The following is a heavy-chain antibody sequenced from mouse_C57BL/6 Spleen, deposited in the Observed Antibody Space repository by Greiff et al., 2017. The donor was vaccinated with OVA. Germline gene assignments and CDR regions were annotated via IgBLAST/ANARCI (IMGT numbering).Heavy chain of an antibody. CDR3: ANDYDFDY. CDR2: INPNNGGT. V-gene: IGHV1-26*01. Sequence: EVQLQQSGPELVKPGASVKISCKASGYTFTDYYMNWVKQSHGKSLEWIGDINPNNGGTSYNQKFKGKAILTVDKSSSTAYMELRSLTSEDSAVYYCANDYDFDYWGQGTTLTVSS. CDR1: GYTFTDYY. J-gene: IGHJ2*01. D-gene: IGHD2-4*01.